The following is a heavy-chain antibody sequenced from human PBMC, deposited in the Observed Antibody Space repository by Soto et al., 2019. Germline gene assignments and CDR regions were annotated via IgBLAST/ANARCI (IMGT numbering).Heavy chain of an antibody. CDR2: IAVGSGNT. CDR3: VGLLNYHYYGMDA. V-gene: IGHV1-58*02. Sequence: QMQLVQSGPEVNKPGTSVKVSCKASGFTFTSSGIHWVRQARGQRLEWIGWIAVGSGNTNYAQKFQQRVTITRDMSTSTASMELSSLRSADTAVYYCVGLLNYHYYGMDAWGQGTTVTVSS. CDR1: GFTFTSSG. J-gene: IGHJ6*02.